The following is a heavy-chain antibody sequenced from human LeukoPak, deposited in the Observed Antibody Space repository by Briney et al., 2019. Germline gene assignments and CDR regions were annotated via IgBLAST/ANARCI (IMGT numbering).Heavy chain of an antibody. J-gene: IGHJ3*02. CDR3: ASVLSSGWYIDAFDI. CDR2: ISSSSSYI. D-gene: IGHD6-19*01. Sequence: GGSLRLSCAASGLTFSSYSMNWVRQAPGKGLEWVSSISSSSSYIYYADSVKGRFTISRDSAKNSLYLQMNSLRAEDTAVYYCASVLSSGWYIDAFDIWGQGTMVTVSS. CDR1: GLTFSSYS. V-gene: IGHV3-21*01.